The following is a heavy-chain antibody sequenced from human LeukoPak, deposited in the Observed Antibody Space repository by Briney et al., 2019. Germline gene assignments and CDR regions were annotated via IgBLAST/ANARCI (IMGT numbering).Heavy chain of an antibody. CDR2: INTSGGIT. V-gene: IGHV1-46*01. D-gene: IGHD1-26*01. CDR1: GYTFTNYY. Sequence: ASVKVACKASGYTFTNYYMHWVRQAPGQGLEWMGIINTSGGITSYAQKFQGRFTMTRDMSTSTVYMELSSLRSEDTAVYSCARGSPIVGTTLFDCWGQGTLVTVSS. CDR3: ARGSPIVGTTLFDC. J-gene: IGHJ4*02.